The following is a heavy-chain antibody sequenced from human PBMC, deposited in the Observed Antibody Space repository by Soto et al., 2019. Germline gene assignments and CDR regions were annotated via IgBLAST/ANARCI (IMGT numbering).Heavy chain of an antibody. J-gene: IGHJ6*02. CDR2: VYYSGST. CDR3: ARDLYYDSSGYFTRRYYYYGMDV. D-gene: IGHD3-22*01. Sequence: SETLSLTCTVSCGSISSGGYYWSWIRQHPGKGLEWIGYVYYSGSTYYNPSLKSRVTISVDTSKNQFSLKLSSVTAADTAVYYCARDLYYDSSGYFTRRYYYYGMDVWGQGTTVTVSS. V-gene: IGHV4-31*03. CDR1: CGSISSGGYY.